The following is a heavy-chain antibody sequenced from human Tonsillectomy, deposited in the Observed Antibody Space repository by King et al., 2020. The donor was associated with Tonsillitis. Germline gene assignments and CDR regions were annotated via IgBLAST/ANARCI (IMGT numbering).Heavy chain of an antibody. V-gene: IGHV4-34*01. D-gene: IGHD3-16*01. J-gene: IGHJ6*03. CDR1: GGSLSGYY. CDR3: ARGPPWGSWGHYYMDV. CDR2: INPSGST. Sequence: VQLQQWGAGLLKPSETLSLTCGVYGGSLSGYYWSWIRQPPGKGLEWIGEINPSGSTNYNPSLKNRVSISVDMSENQFSLKLSPVTAADTAVYYCARGPPWGSWGHYYMDVWDKGTTVTVSS.